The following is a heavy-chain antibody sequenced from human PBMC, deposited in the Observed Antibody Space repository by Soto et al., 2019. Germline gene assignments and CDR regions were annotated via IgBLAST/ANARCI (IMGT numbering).Heavy chain of an antibody. CDR3: ATRQLFPGDH. Sequence: EVQLVESGGGLIQPGGSLRLSCAASGFTFSSNDMNWVRQAPGKGLEWVSLIYSGGSTYYADSVKGRFTISRDNSKNTLYLQMSSLRAEDTAVYYCATRQLFPGDHWGQGTMVTVSS. J-gene: IGHJ3*01. CDR2: IYSGGST. CDR1: GFTFSSND. D-gene: IGHD2-21*01. V-gene: IGHV3-53*01.